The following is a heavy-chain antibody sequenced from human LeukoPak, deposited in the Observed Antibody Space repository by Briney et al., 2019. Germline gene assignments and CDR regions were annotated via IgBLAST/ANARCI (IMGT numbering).Heavy chain of an antibody. Sequence: ASVKVSCKASGYTFTSYYTHWVRQAPGQGLEWMGIINPGGGSTSYAQKFQGRVTMTRDTSTSTVYMELSSLRSEDTAVYYCARDLTYSSSYVTLSGVEGSDWGQGTLVTVFS. V-gene: IGHV1-46*01. CDR1: GYTFTSYY. CDR3: ARDLTYSSSYVTLSGVEGSD. CDR2: INPGGGST. J-gene: IGHJ4*02. D-gene: IGHD6-6*01.